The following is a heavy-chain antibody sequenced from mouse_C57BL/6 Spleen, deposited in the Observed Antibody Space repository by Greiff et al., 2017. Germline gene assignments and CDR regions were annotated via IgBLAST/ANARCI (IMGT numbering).Heavy chain of an antibody. CDR3: AREDGRSWGWYFAV. V-gene: IGHV1-18*01. CDR1: GYTFTDYN. D-gene: IGHD1-1*01. J-gene: IGHJ1*03. CDR2: INPNNGGT. Sequence: EVQLQQSGPELVKPGASVKIPCKASGYTFTDYNMDWVKQSHGQSLEWIGDINPNNGGTIYNQKFKGKATLTVDTSSSTAYMALRSLRSEDTAVYDCAREDGRSWGWYFAVWGTGTTVTVSS.